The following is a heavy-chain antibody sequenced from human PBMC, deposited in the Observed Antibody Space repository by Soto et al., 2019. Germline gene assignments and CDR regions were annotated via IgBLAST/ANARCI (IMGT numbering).Heavy chain of an antibody. J-gene: IGHJ4*02. V-gene: IGHV3-13*01. CDR2: IGTAGDT. CDR1: GFTFSSYD. D-gene: IGHD3-9*01. CDR3: ARGNHDYVILTGYYQTYYFDY. Sequence: EVQLVESGGGLVQPGGSLRLSCAASGFTFSSYDMHWVRQATGKGLEWVSAIGTAGDTYYPGSVKGRFTISRENAKNSLYLQMNSLRAEDTAVYYCARGNHDYVILTGYYQTYYFDYWGQGTLVTVSS.